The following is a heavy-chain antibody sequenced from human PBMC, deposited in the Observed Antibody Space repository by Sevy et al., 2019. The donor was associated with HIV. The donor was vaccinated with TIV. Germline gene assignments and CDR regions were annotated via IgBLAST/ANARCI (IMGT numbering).Heavy chain of an antibody. CDR3: ARETGTTTGVVFDY. CDR1: GGTFSSYA. V-gene: IGHV1-69*13. D-gene: IGHD1-1*01. J-gene: IGHJ4*02. CDR2: IIPIFGTA. Sequence: ASVKVSCKASGGTFSSYAISWVRQAPGQGLEWMGRIIPIFGTANYAQRFQGRVTITADESTSTAYMELSGLRSEDTTVYYCARETGTTTGVVFDYWGQGTLVTVSS.